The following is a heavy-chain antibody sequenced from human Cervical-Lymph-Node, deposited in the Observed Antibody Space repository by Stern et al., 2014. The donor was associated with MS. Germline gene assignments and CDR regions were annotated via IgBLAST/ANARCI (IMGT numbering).Heavy chain of an antibody. CDR3: ARGGERYIYYYGMDV. Sequence: QVQLQESGPGLVKPSQTLSLTCTVSGGSISSVGYYWSWIRQHPGKGLEWIGYISYSGDTYYNPSLERRLTISVDTSKNQFSLKLLSVTAADTAVYYCARGGERYIYYYGMDVWGQGTTVTVSS. D-gene: IGHD3-16*01. J-gene: IGHJ6*02. CDR2: ISYSGDT. V-gene: IGHV4-31*03. CDR1: GGSISSVGYY.